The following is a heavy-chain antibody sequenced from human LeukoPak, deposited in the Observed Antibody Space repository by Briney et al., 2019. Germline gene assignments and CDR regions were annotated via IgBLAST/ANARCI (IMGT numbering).Heavy chain of an antibody. D-gene: IGHD6-19*01. CDR2: IYYSGST. Sequence: SETLSLTCTVSGGSISSSKYYWGWIRQPPGKGLEWIGSIYYSGSTYYNPSLKSRVTISVDTSKNQFSLKLRSVTAADTAVYYCARPTRSGWYYYSGQGTLVTVSS. J-gene: IGHJ4*02. V-gene: IGHV4-39*01. CDR1: GGSISSSKYY. CDR3: ARPTRSGWYYY.